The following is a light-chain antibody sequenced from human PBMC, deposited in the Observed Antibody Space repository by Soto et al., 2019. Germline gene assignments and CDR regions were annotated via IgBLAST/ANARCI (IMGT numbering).Light chain of an antibody. J-gene: IGKJ1*01. Sequence: EIVLTQSPATLSSSPGEGATLSCRASQSVGSDLAWYQQKPGQAPRLLIYDASNRATRIPARFSGSGSGTDFTLHISGLEPEDFAVYYCQQRGSWPLTFGQGSRVEI. CDR2: DAS. V-gene: IGKV3-11*01. CDR1: QSVGSD. CDR3: QQRGSWPLT.